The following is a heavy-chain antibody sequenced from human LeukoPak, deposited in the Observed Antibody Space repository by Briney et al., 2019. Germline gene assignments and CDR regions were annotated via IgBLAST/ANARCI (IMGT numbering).Heavy chain of an antibody. Sequence: PSETLSLTCAVYGGPFSGYYWSWIRQPPGKGLEWIGEINHSGSTNYNPSLKSRVTISVDTSKNQFSLKLSSVTAADTAVYYCARGRLYYDFWSGYYYFDYWGQGTLVTVSS. D-gene: IGHD3-3*01. CDR1: GGPFSGYY. V-gene: IGHV4-34*01. J-gene: IGHJ4*02. CDR2: INHSGST. CDR3: ARGRLYYDFWSGYYYFDY.